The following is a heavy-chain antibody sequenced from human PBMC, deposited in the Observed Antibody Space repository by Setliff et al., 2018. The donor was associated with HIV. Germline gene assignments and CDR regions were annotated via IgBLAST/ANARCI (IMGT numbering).Heavy chain of an antibody. V-gene: IGHV1-18*01. Sequence: RASVKVSCKASGYTFTSYGISWVRQAPGQGLEWMGWISAYNAKTNYAQKVQGRVTMTTDISTRTAYMELRSLRSDDTAVYYCARDDLHYYDFPERYTSGWFFDYWGQGTLVTVSS. D-gene: IGHD6-19*01. CDR2: ISAYNAKT. CDR3: ARDDLHYYDFPERYTSGWFFDY. J-gene: IGHJ4*02. CDR1: GYTFTSYG.